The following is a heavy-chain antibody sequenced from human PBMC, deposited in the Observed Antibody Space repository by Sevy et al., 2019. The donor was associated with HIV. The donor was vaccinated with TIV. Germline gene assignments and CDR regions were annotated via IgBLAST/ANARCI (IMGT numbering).Heavy chain of an antibody. CDR2: IYYSGST. CDR1: GGSICNYY. CDR3: ARESIAAAGDFDY. J-gene: IGHJ4*02. Sequence: SETLSLTCSVSGGSICNYYWSWIRQPPGKGLEWIGYIYYSGSTNYNPSLKSRVTISVDTSKNQFSLKLSSVTAADTAVYYCARESIAAAGDFDYWGQGTLVTVSS. D-gene: IGHD6-13*01. V-gene: IGHV4-59*01.